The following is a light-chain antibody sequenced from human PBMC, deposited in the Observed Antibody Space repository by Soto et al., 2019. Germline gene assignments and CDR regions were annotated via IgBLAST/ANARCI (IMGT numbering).Light chain of an antibody. J-gene: IGLJ2*01. V-gene: IGLV2-8*01. CDR2: EVI. CDR3: SSYAGSNNLHVL. CDR1: SSDVGGYEY. Sequence: QSALTQPPSASGSPGQSVTISCTGSSSDVGGYEYVSWYQQHPGKAPKLIIYEVIKRPSGVPDRFSGSKSGNTASLTVSGLHAEYEADYYCSSYAGSNNLHVLFGGGTKVTVL.